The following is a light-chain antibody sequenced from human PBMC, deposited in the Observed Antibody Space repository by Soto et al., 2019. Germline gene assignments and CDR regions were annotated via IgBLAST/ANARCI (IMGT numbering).Light chain of an antibody. V-gene: IGKV1-39*01. CDR3: QQSYSTPT. CDR1: QSISSY. CDR2: AAS. J-gene: IGKJ2*01. Sequence: DIQMTQSPSSLSASVGDRVTITCRASQSISSYLNWYQQKPGKAPKLLIYAASSLQSGVPSRFRGSGSGTDFTLTISSLQPDDFATYYCQQSYSTPTFGQGTKLEIK.